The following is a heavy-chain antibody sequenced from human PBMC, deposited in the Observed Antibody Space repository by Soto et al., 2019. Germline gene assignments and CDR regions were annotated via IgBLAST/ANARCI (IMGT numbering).Heavy chain of an antibody. Sequence: SVKVSCKASGFTFTSSAMQWVRQARGQRLEWIGWIVVGSGNTNYAQKFQERVTITRDMSTSTAYMELSSLRSEDTAVYYCAAVLLWFGEGVGQYYFDYWGQGTLVTVSS. V-gene: IGHV1-58*02. J-gene: IGHJ4*02. CDR2: IVVGSGNT. CDR3: AAVLLWFGEGVGQYYFDY. D-gene: IGHD3-10*01. CDR1: GFTFTSSA.